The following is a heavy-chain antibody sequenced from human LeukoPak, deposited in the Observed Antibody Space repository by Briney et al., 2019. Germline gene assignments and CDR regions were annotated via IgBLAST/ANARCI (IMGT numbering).Heavy chain of an antibody. CDR3: AREATFYYDADGSGVPSWFDP. CDR2: IKPESGDT. D-gene: IGHD3-22*01. Sequence: ASVKVSCKASGYTFIAWHLHWVRRAPGQRFEWMGRIKPESGDTNYAQNFQGRVAMTSDASITTAYMELSGLTPDDTAVYYCAREATFYYDADGSGVPSWFDPWGQGTLVTVSS. V-gene: IGHV1-2*06. CDR1: GYTFIAWH. J-gene: IGHJ5*02.